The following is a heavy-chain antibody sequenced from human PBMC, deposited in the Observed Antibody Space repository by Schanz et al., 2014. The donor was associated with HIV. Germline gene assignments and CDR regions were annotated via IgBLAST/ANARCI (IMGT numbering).Heavy chain of an antibody. D-gene: IGHD5-12*01. CDR2: IKEDGSEK. J-gene: IGHJ4*02. Sequence: EVQLVESGGGLVQPGGSLRLSCAASGFTFSRYWMTWVRQAPGKGLEWVANIKEDGSEKYHADSVKGRFTISRDNSKNTLYLQMKSLRPEDTAVYYCAKGLTIWLQPPFDYWGQGTLVTVSS. CDR1: GFTFSRYW. CDR3: AKGLTIWLQPPFDY. V-gene: IGHV3-7*01.